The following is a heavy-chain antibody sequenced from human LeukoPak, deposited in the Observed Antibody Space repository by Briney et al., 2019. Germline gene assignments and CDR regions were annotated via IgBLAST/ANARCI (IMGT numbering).Heavy chain of an antibody. CDR3: ARARYSTSPPDV. Sequence: VASVKVSCKASGYTFTSYGITWARQAPGQGPEWMGWISAYNGITNYAQNLQGRVTMTTDTSTSTAYMELRSLRSDDTAVYYCARARYSTSPPDVWGQGTTVTVSS. CDR2: ISAYNGIT. V-gene: IGHV1-18*01. J-gene: IGHJ6*02. D-gene: IGHD6-6*01. CDR1: GYTFTSYG.